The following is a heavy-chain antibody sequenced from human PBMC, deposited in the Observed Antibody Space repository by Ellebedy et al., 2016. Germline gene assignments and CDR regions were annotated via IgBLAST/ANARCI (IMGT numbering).Heavy chain of an antibody. J-gene: IGHJ4*02. D-gene: IGHD6-19*01. V-gene: IGHV3-33*06. CDR1: GFTFSTYG. CDR3: AKDQGLGASYFDY. CDR2: IWYDGSNE. Sequence: GESLKISCAASGFTFSTYGMHWVRQAPGKALEWVAVIWYDGSNEYYADSVKGRFTISRDNSKNTLYLQMNSLRGEDTAVYYCAKDQGLGASYFDYWGQGTLVTVSS.